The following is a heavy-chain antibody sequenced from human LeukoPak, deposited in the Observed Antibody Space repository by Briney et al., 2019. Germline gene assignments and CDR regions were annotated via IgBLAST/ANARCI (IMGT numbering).Heavy chain of an antibody. D-gene: IGHD6-13*01. J-gene: IGHJ1*01. V-gene: IGHV3-30-3*01. CDR3: AGVYSSSWYWAEYFQH. Sequence: GGSLRLSCAASGFTFSSYAIHWVRQAPGKGLEWVAVISYDGSNKYYADSVKGRFTISRDNAKNSLYLQMNSLRAEDTAVYYCAGVYSSSWYWAEYFQHWGQGTLVTVSS. CDR1: GFTFSSYA. CDR2: ISYDGSNK.